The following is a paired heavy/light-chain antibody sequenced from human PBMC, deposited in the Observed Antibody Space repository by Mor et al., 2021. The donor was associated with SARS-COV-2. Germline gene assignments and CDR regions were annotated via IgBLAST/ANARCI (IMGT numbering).Heavy chain of an antibody. CDR3: AKTSPYGTTWVGGLE. J-gene: IGHJ4*02. D-gene: IGHD3-10*01. CDR1: GFTFNTYA. V-gene: IGHV3-23*01. CDR2: LSTTGGS. Sequence: EVQLLESGGGLVQPGGSLRLSCAASGFTFNTYAMTWVRQAPGKGLELVSALSTTGGSYYTDSVKGRFTISRDNSKNTLYLQMSSLRVEDTAVYYCAKTSPYGTTWVGGLEWGQGVLVTVSS.
Light chain of an antibody. V-gene: IGKV1-39*01. CDR1: QSISTY. J-gene: IGKJ5*01. CDR2: GAS. Sequence: DIQMTQSPSSLSASVGDRVTITCRASQSISTYLNWYHQKPGKAPKLLIYGASSLQSGVPSRFSGSGSGTDFTLTISSLQPEDFSTYYCQQTYKTPITFGQGTRLEIK. CDR3: QQTYKTPIT.